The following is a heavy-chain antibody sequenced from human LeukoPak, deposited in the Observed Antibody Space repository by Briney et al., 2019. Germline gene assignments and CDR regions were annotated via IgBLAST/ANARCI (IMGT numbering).Heavy chain of an antibody. V-gene: IGHV3-21*01. CDR3: ARSPRAGEPTDY. D-gene: IGHD7-27*01. J-gene: IGHJ4*02. CDR1: GFTFSSYA. Sequence: GGSLRLSCAASGFTFSSYAMSWVRQAPGKGLEWVSSISSSSSYIYYADSVKGRFTIPRDNAKNSLYLQMNSLRAEDTAVYYCARSPRAGEPTDYWGQGTLVTVSS. CDR2: ISSSSSYI.